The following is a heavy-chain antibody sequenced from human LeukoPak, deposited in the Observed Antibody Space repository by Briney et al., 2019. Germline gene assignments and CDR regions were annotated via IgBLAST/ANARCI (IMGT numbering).Heavy chain of an antibody. CDR3: ARARAVAGKYYFDY. CDR1: GGSISSYY. V-gene: IGHV4-59*08. J-gene: IGHJ4*02. Sequence: SETLSLTCTVSGGSISSYYWSWIRQPPGKGLEWIGYIYYSGSTNYNPSLKSRVTISVDTSKNQFSLKLSSVTAADTAVYYCARARAVAGKYYFDYWGQGTLVTVSS. D-gene: IGHD6-19*01. CDR2: IYYSGST.